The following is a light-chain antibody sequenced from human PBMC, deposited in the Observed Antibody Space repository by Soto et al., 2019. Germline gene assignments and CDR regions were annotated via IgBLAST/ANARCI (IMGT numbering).Light chain of an antibody. Sequence: EILLTQSPATLSLSPGERVTLSCRAFQSVSSYLDWYQQKPGQAPRLLIYDASNRATGIPARSSGGGSGTDFTLTISSLEPEDFALYYCQQRSNWPITFGQGTRLEIK. V-gene: IGKV3-11*01. CDR2: DAS. CDR1: QSVSSY. J-gene: IGKJ5*01. CDR3: QQRSNWPIT.